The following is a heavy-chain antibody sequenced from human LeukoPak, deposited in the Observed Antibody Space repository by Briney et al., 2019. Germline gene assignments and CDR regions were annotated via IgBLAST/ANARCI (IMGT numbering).Heavy chain of an antibody. D-gene: IGHD3-3*01. CDR2: ISSSRSYI. CDR3: ARGNYDFWSGYYTGIPYYMDV. CDR1: GFTFSSYS. Sequence: GGSLRLSCAASGFTFSSYSMNWFRQAPGKGLEWVSSISSSRSYIYYADSVKVRFTISRDNAKNSLYLQMNSLRAEDTAVYYCARGNYDFWSGYYTGIPYYMDVWGKGTTVTVSS. V-gene: IGHV3-21*01. J-gene: IGHJ6*03.